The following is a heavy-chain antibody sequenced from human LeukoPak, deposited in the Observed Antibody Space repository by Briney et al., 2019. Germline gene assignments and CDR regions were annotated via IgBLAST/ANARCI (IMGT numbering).Heavy chain of an antibody. CDR1: GFTFSSYG. J-gene: IGHJ4*02. CDR2: ISYDGSNK. V-gene: IGHV3-30*18. CDR3: AKESSWYKCDY. D-gene: IGHD6-13*01. Sequence: PGRSPRLSCAASGFTFSSYGMHWVRQAPGKGLEWVAVISYDGSNKYYADSVKGRFTISRDNSKNTLYLQMNSLRAEDTAVYYCAKESSWYKCDYWGQGTLVTVSS.